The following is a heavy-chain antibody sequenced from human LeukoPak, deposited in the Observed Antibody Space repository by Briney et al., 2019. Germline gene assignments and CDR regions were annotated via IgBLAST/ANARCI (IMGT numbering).Heavy chain of an antibody. CDR1: GYTFADYY. Sequence: SVKVSCKASGYTFADYYIHWVRQAPGQGLEWMGGIIPIFGTANYAQKFQGRVTITADESTSTAYMELSSLRSEDTAVYYCARYCSSTSCPYGFDYWGQGTLVTVSS. V-gene: IGHV1-69*13. D-gene: IGHD2-2*01. CDR2: IIPIFGTA. CDR3: ARYCSSTSCPYGFDY. J-gene: IGHJ4*02.